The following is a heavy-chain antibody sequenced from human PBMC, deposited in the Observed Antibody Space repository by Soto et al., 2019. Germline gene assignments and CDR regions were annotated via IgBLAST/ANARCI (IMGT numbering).Heavy chain of an antibody. J-gene: IGHJ6*02. V-gene: IGHV6-1*01. Sequence: QGQLQQSGPGLVKPSQTLSLTCAISGDSVSRNSVAWNWIRQSPSRGLEWLGRTYYRSKWYNNYAESVMSRITINPDTSKNQFSLQLNSVTPEDTAVYYCARGQADYYAMDVWGQGTTVTVSS. D-gene: IGHD2-15*01. CDR1: GDSVSRNSVA. CDR2: TYYRSKWYN. CDR3: ARGQADYYAMDV.